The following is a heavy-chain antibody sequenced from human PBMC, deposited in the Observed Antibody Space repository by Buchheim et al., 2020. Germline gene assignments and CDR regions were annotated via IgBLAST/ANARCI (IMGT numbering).Heavy chain of an antibody. Sequence: EVQLVESGGGLVQPGGSLRLSCAASGFTFSSYWMSWVRQAPGKGLEWVANIKQDGSEKYYVDSVKGRFTISRDNATNSLSLQMNSLRAEDTAVYYCAARYCSSTSCYLHNWFDPWGQGTL. D-gene: IGHD2-2*01. CDR2: IKQDGSEK. CDR1: GFTFSSYW. CDR3: AARYCSSTSCYLHNWFDP. J-gene: IGHJ5*02. V-gene: IGHV3-7*03.